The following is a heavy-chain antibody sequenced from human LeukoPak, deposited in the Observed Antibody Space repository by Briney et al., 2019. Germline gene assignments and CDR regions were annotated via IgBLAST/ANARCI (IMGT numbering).Heavy chain of an antibody. Sequence: GESLKISCKGSGYSFSNYWIGWVRQMPGKGLEWMGIIYPGDSDTRYSPSFQGQVTISADKSISTAYLQWSSLKASDTAMYYCTRVALSGSYPLCDYWGQGTLVTVSS. CDR2: IYPGDSDT. CDR3: TRVALSGSYPLCDY. V-gene: IGHV5-51*01. CDR1: GYSFSNYW. J-gene: IGHJ4*02. D-gene: IGHD1-26*01.